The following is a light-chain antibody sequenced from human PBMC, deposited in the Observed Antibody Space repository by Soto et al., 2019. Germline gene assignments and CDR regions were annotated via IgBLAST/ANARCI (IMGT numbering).Light chain of an antibody. CDR1: QSVDID. J-gene: IGKJ5*01. CDR2: GAS. V-gene: IGKV3D-15*01. CDR3: QQRNDWQVT. Sequence: EIVLTQSPGTLSVSPGERVTLSFRASQSVDIDLAWYQQKPGQAPRLLIYGASTRATDMPGRFSGSGSGIDFTLTISSLEPEDFAVYYCQQRNDWQVTFGQGTRLE.